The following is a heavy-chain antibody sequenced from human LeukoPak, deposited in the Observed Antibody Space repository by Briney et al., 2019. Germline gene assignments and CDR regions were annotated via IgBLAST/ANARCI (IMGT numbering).Heavy chain of an antibody. V-gene: IGHV1-2*02. CDR2: INPNSGGT. CDR1: GYTFTGYY. CDR3: ARDHGGYCSSISCYVPDFDY. J-gene: IGHJ4*02. D-gene: IGHD2-2*01. Sequence: ASVKVSCKASGYTFTGYYMHWVRQAPGQGLEWMGWINPNSGGTNYAQKFQGRVTMTRDTSISTAYMELSRLRSDDTAVYYCARDHGGYCSSISCYVPDFDYWGQGTLVTVSS.